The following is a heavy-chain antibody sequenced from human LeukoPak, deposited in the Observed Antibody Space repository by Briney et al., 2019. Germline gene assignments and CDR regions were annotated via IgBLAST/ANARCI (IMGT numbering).Heavy chain of an antibody. CDR3: AKGTGDFWSGYYTY. Sequence: PGGSLRLSCAASGFTFSSYSMNWVRQAPGKGLEWVSYISSSSSTIYYADSVKGRFTISRDNAKNSLYLQMNSLRAEDTAVYYCAKGTGDFWSGYYTYWGQGTLVTVSS. J-gene: IGHJ4*02. D-gene: IGHD3-3*01. CDR1: GFTFSSYS. V-gene: IGHV3-48*04. CDR2: ISSSSSTI.